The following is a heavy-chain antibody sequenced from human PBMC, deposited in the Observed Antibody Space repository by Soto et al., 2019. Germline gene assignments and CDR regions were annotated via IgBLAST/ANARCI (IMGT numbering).Heavy chain of an antibody. V-gene: IGHV1-8*01. CDR2: MNPGSGDT. J-gene: IGHJ5*02. D-gene: IGHD5-18*01. Sequence: ASVXGSFKSSVYTFTSKDFVFVRQAAGQGLEWMGWMNPGSGDTGYAQKFQGRVTMTRDISIATAYMELTSLTSEDTAIYYCASLESFGSLNWFAQWAQGTLVNVS. CDR3: ASLESFGSLNWFAQ. CDR1: VYTFTSKD.